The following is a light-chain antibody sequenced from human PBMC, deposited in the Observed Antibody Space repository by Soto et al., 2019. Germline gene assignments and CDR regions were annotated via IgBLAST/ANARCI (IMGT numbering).Light chain of an antibody. Sequence: EIVLTQSPGTLSLSPGERATLSCRASQSVSSSYLAWYQQKPGQAPRLLIYGASSRATGIPDRFSGSGSGTDFTLTISRLEPEDFAVYYCQQYDSPLTFGQGKRLEIK. CDR2: GAS. CDR1: QSVSSSY. J-gene: IGKJ5*01. CDR3: QQYDSPLT. V-gene: IGKV3-20*01.